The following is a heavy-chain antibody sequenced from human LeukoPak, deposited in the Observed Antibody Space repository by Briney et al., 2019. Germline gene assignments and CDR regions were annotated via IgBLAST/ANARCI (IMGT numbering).Heavy chain of an antibody. Sequence: GGSLRLSCAASGFTFTNYAMSWVRQAPGKGLEWVSSISGSGGSTYYADSVKGRFTISRDNSKNTLCLQMNSLRAEDTAVYYCASATTVVTTYFQHWGQGTLVTVSS. D-gene: IGHD4-23*01. V-gene: IGHV3-23*01. CDR3: ASATTVVTTYFQH. J-gene: IGHJ1*01. CDR1: GFTFTNYA. CDR2: ISGSGGST.